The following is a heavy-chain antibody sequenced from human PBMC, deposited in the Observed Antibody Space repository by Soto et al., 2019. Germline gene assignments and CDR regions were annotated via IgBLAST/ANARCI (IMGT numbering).Heavy chain of an antibody. CDR1: GGSISSGGYS. V-gene: IGHV4-30-2*01. D-gene: IGHD2-15*01. J-gene: IGHJ5*02. Sequence: SLSLTCAVSGGSISSGGYSWSWILQPPGKGLEWIGYIYHSGSTYYNPSLKSRVTISVDRSKNQFSLKLSSVTAADTAVYYCARAPPYCSGGSCYPNWFDPWGQGTLVTVSS. CDR3: ARAPPYCSGGSCYPNWFDP. CDR2: IYHSGST.